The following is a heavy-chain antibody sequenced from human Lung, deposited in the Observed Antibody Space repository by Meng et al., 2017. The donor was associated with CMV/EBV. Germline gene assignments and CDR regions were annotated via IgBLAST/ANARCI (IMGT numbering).Heavy chain of an antibody. CDR2: INSRIGDA. J-gene: IGHJ3*02. CDR1: GYTFTGYY. CDR3: ARKVFRASDAFDI. Sequence: ASXXVSXKASGYTFTGYYLHWVRQAPGQGLEWMGWINSRIGDANYNQKFQGRVTVTRDTSISTAYMELKRLPYDDTAVYFCARKVFRASDAFDIWGQGAMVTVSS. V-gene: IGHV1-2*02.